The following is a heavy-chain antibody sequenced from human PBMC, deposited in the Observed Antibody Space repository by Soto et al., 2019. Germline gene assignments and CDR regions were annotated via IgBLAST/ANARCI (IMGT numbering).Heavy chain of an antibody. V-gene: IGHV3-23*01. Sequence: GGSLRLSCAASGFTFSSYAMSWVRQAPGKGLEWVSAISGSGGSTYYADSVKGRFTISRDNSKNTLYLQMNSLRAEDTAVYYCAKITYYYDSSGYWDAFDIWGQGAMVTVSS. CDR2: ISGSGGST. J-gene: IGHJ3*02. D-gene: IGHD3-22*01. CDR1: GFTFSSYA. CDR3: AKITYYYDSSGYWDAFDI.